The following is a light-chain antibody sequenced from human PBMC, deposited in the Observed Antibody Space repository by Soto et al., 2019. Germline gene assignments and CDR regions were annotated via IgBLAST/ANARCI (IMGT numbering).Light chain of an antibody. V-gene: IGKV1-39*01. Sequence: DIKMTQSPSSLSTSVGDRVTITCRASQSISSYLNWYQQKPGKAPKLLIYAASSLQSGVPSRFSGSGSGTDFTLTISSLQPEDFATYYCQQSYSIAVDQGTKVEIK. J-gene: IGKJ1*01. CDR2: AAS. CDR1: QSISSY. CDR3: QQSYSIA.